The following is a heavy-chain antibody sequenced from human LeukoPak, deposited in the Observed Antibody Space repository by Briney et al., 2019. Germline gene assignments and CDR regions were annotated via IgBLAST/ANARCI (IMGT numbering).Heavy chain of an antibody. Sequence: ASEKVSCKASGGTFSSYAISGVRQAPAQGLEWMGGIIPIFGTANYAQKFQDRVTITADESTSTAYMELSSLRSEDTAVYYCARDSNIAAASLQTLVDWGQGTLVTVSS. CDR1: GGTFSSYA. J-gene: IGHJ4*02. V-gene: IGHV1-69*13. CDR3: ARDSNIAAASLQTLVD. D-gene: IGHD6-13*01. CDR2: IIPIFGTA.